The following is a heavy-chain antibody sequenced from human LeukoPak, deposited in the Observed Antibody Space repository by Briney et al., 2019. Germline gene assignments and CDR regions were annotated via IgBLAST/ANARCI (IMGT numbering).Heavy chain of an antibody. CDR3: ARRTITIPLDY. CDR2: INHSGST. CDR1: GGSFSGYY. Sequence: SETLSLTCAVYGGSFSGYYWSWIRQPPGKGLEWIGGINHSGSTNYNPSLKSRVTISVDTSKNQFSLKLSSVTAADTAVYYCARRTITIPLDYWGQGTLVTVSS. V-gene: IGHV4-34*01. D-gene: IGHD3-3*01. J-gene: IGHJ4*02.